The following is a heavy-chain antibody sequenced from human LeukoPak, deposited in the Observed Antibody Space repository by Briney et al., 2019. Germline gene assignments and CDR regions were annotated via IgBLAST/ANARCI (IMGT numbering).Heavy chain of an antibody. CDR1: GFTFSSYA. D-gene: IGHD3-22*01. CDR3: ARGGLHYYDSSGFDY. J-gene: IGHJ4*02. V-gene: IGHV3-30-3*01. Sequence: HPGGSLRLSCAASGFTFSSYAMHWVRQAPGKGLECVAVILYDGSNKYYADSVKGRLTISRDNSKNTVYLQMNSLRAEDTAVYYCARGGLHYYDSSGFDYWGQGTLVTVSS. CDR2: ILYDGSNK.